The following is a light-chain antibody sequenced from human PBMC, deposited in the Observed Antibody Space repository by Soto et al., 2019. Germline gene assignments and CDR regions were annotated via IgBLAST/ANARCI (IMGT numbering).Light chain of an antibody. CDR3: SSYTDSSNYV. V-gene: IGLV2-14*01. CDR1: SSDLAIYNY. J-gene: IGLJ1*01. CDR2: QVT. Sequence: QSALTQPASVSGSPGQSITISCTGTSSDLAIYNYVSWYQQQPGKAPKLMMYQVTNRPSGVSNRFSGSRSGNTASLTISWVQAEDEADYYCSSYTDSSNYVFGTGTKLTVL.